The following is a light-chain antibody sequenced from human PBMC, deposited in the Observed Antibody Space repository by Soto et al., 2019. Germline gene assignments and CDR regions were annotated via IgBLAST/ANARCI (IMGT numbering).Light chain of an antibody. Sequence: EIVLTQSPGTLSLSPGERATLSCRASQSVPSNFLAWYQQKPGQAPILLIYGISRRATGIPDRFSGSGSGTDFTLTLSSREPEDFAGYYCQQYDSSWTFGQGTKVEIK. CDR1: QSVPSNF. V-gene: IGKV3-20*01. CDR3: QQYDSSWT. J-gene: IGKJ1*01. CDR2: GIS.